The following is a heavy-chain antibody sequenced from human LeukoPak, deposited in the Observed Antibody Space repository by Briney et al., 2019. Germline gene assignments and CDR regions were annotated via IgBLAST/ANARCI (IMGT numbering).Heavy chain of an antibody. J-gene: IGHJ6*03. CDR3: ARSYSSSWYSRYYMDV. Sequence: GESLKISCKGSGYSFTNYWIGWVRQMPGKGLEWMGIIYPGEYDIRYSPSFQGQVTISADKSISTAYLQWSSLKASDTAMYYCARSYSSSWYSRYYMDVWGKGTTVTVSS. CDR2: IYPGEYDI. CDR1: GYSFTNYW. D-gene: IGHD6-13*01. V-gene: IGHV5-51*01.